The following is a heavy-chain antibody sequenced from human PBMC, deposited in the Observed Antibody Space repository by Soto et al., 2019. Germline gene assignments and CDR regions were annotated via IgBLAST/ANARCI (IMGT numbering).Heavy chain of an antibody. J-gene: IGHJ6*02. CDR1: GGSISSSSYY. D-gene: IGHD6-13*01. CDR3: ARQGSSSSWYDYYYYYGMNV. V-gene: IGHV4-39*01. Sequence: SETLSVTCTVSGGSISSSSYYWGWIRQAPGKGLEWIGSIYYSGSTYYNPSLRSRVTISVDTSKNQFSLKLSSVTAADTAVYYCARQGSSSSWYDYYYYYGMNVWGQGTTVT. CDR2: IYYSGST.